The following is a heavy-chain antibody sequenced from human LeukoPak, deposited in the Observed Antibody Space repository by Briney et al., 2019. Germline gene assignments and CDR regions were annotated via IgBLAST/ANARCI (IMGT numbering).Heavy chain of an antibody. CDR3: AKRDNNDYYTGLHVFDI. J-gene: IGHJ3*02. CDR1: GFTFSSYA. V-gene: IGHV3-23*01. CDR2: ISGSGDRT. D-gene: IGHD3-22*01. Sequence: GGSLRLSCAASGFTFSSYAMTWVRQAPGKGPEWVSGISGSGDRTYYTDSVKGRFTISRDNSKNTLDLQMNSLRAEDTAVYYCAKRDNNDYYTGLHVFDIWGQETMVTVSS.